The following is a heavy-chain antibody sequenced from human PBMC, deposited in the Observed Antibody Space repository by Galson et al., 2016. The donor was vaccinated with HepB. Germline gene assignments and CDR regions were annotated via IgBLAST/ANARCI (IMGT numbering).Heavy chain of an antibody. J-gene: IGHJ4*02. V-gene: IGHV4-39*01. D-gene: IGHD3-10*01. Sequence: SETLSLTCTVSGGSVKTDNYYWGWVRQPPGKGLEWIASVFYGATTYYNPSLKSRATISVDTSKNQFSPKLSSVTAAATAVFYWAAPTMGRGESHWGQGTLLIVSS. CDR2: VFYGATT. CDR1: GGSVKTDNYY. CDR3: AAPTMGRGESH.